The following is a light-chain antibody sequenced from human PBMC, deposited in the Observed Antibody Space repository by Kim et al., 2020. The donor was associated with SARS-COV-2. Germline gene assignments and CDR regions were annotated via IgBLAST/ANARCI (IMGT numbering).Light chain of an antibody. CDR2: GKN. CDR3: NSRDSNDNVV. Sequence: ALGQTVSITCQGDSLRSYYATWYQQKPRQAPILVVYGKNNRPSGIPDRFSGSSSGNTASLTITGAQAEDEADYYCNSRDSNDNVVFGGGTQLTVL. V-gene: IGLV3-19*01. J-gene: IGLJ2*01. CDR1: SLRSYY.